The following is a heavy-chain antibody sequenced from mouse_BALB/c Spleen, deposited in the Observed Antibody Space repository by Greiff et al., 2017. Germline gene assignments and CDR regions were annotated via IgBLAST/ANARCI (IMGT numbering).Heavy chain of an antibody. D-gene: IGHD6-1*01. CDR2: IHYSGST. CDR1: GYSITSGYS. J-gene: IGHJ3*01. CDR3: ARERGTWFAY. V-gene: IGHV3-1*02. Sequence: EVQLQQSGPDLVKPSQSLSLTCTVTGYSITSGYSWHWIRQFPGNQLEWMGSIHYSGSTNYNPSLKSRISITRNTSKNQFFLQLNSVTTEDTATYCCARERGTWFAYWGQGTLVTVSA.